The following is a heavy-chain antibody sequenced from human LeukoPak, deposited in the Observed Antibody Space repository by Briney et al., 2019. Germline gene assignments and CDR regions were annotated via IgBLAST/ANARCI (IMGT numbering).Heavy chain of an antibody. V-gene: IGHV4-34*01. Sequence: PSETLSLTCAVYGGSFSGYYWSWIRQPPGKGLEWIGEINHSGSTNYNPSLKSRVTISVDTSKNQFSLKLSSVTAADTAVYYCARTSYSSGWSTYYYYYGMDVWGQGTTVTVSS. CDR1: GGSFSGYY. D-gene: IGHD6-19*01. CDR3: ARTSYSSGWSTYYYYYGMDV. CDR2: INHSGST. J-gene: IGHJ6*02.